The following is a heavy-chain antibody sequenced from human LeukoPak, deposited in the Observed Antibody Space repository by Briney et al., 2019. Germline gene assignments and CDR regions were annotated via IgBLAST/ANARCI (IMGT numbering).Heavy chain of an antibody. CDR1: GFTFSRYA. D-gene: IGHD5-24*01. CDR2: ISGSGGST. Sequence: GGSLRLSCAASGFTFSRYAMSWVRQAPGKGLEWVSAISGSGGSTYYADSVKGRFTISRDNSKNTLYLQMNSLRAEDTAVYYCATAEVGLQTPVDYWGQGTLVTVSS. J-gene: IGHJ4*02. CDR3: ATAEVGLQTPVDY. V-gene: IGHV3-23*01.